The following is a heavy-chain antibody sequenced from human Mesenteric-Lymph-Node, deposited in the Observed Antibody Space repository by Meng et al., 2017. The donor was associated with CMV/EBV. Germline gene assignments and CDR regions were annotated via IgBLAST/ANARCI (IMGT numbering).Heavy chain of an antibody. Sequence: GESLKISCAASGFTFSDYYMSWIRQAPGKGLEWVSHISRSASAINYADSVKGRFTISRDNAKNSLYLQMNSLRAEDMAVYYCASSDYYYGMDVWGQGTTVTVSS. CDR1: GFTFSDYY. CDR2: ISRSASAI. V-gene: IGHV3-11*04. CDR3: ASSDYYYGMDV. J-gene: IGHJ6*02.